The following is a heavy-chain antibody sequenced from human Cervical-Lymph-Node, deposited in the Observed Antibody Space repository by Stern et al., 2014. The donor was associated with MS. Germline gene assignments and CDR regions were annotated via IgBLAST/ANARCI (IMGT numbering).Heavy chain of an antibody. CDR3: ARDGDFGSNYGMDV. V-gene: IGHV1-69*06. Sequence: QVQLLQPGAELKKPGSSVKVSCKASGGTFGSYGISWVRQAPGQGLEWMGGIIPLFGTTNYARRFQGRVTITADISTSTAYMELSSLRSEDTAVYYCARDGDFGSNYGMDVWGQGTTVTVSS. D-gene: IGHD2-21*02. J-gene: IGHJ6*02. CDR1: GGTFGSYG. CDR2: IIPLFGTT.